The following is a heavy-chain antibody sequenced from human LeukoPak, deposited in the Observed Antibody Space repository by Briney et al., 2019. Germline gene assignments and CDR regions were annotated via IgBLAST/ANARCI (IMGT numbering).Heavy chain of an antibody. CDR3: ARDAVDTANAV. J-gene: IGHJ6*02. CDR1: GFTFTTYW. Sequence: GGSLRLSCAASGFTFTTYWMHWVRQAPGKGLVWVSHINSVGSITSYADSVKGRFTISRDNAKNTLYLQMNSLRAEDTAVYYCARDAVDTANAVWGQGTTVTVSS. D-gene: IGHD5-18*01. V-gene: IGHV3-74*01. CDR2: INSVGSIT.